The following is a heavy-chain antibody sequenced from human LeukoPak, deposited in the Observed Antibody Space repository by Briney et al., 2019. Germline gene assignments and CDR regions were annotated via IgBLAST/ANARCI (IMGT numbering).Heavy chain of an antibody. Sequence: PSETLSLTCTVSGGSISSYYWSWLRQPPGKGLEWIGYIYYSGSTNYNPSLKSRVTISVDTSKNQFSLKLSSVTAADTAVYYCARYCSSTSCYEEGDAFDIWGQGTMVTVSS. CDR1: GGSISSYY. D-gene: IGHD2-2*01. CDR3: ARYCSSTSCYEEGDAFDI. CDR2: IYYSGST. J-gene: IGHJ3*02. V-gene: IGHV4-59*01.